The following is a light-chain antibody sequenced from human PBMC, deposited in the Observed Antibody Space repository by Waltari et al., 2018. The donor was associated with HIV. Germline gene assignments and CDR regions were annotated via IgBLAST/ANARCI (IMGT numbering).Light chain of an antibody. CDR1: QSVSSSY. J-gene: IGKJ3*01. Sequence: EIVLTQSPATLSLSPGERATLSCGASQSVSSSYLAWYQHKPGQAPRLLIYDASNRATGIPARFSGSGSGTDFTLTISSLEPEDFAVYYCQQRYGWGFTFGPGTKVDIK. V-gene: IGKV3-11*01. CDR2: DAS. CDR3: QQRYGWGFT.